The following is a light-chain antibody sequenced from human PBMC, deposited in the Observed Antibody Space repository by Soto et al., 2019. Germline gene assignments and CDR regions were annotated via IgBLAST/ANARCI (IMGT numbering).Light chain of an antibody. Sequence: QSVLTQPASVSGSPGQSITISCTGTSSDVGAYNYVSWYQQHPGKAPKLMICEVSNRPSGVSNRFSGSKSGNTASLTISGLQAEDEADYYCTSYTSRSTLVFGGGTKVTVL. J-gene: IGLJ2*01. CDR3: TSYTSRSTLV. CDR2: EVS. V-gene: IGLV2-14*01. CDR1: SSDVGAYNY.